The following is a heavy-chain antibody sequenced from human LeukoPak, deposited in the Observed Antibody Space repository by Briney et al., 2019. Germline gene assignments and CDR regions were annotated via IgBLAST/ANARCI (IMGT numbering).Heavy chain of an antibody. D-gene: IGHD4-11*01. CDR2: IWFDGSTK. J-gene: IGHJ3*02. CDR3: ARDSTTVGAFDI. V-gene: IGHV3-33*08. CDR1: GFTFSSYA. Sequence: GGSLRLSCAASGFTFSSYAMSWVRQAPGKGLEWVAIIWFDGSTKYYADSVKGRFTISKDNSKNTPYLQLNSLRAEDTAVFYCARDSTTVGAFDIWGQGTMVTVSS.